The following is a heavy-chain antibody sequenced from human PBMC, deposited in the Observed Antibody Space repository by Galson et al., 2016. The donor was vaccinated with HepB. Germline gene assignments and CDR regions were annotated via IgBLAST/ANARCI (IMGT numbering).Heavy chain of an antibody. Sequence: CAISGDSVSRHGASWNWIRQSPSRGLEWLGRTFFRSKWYHNYAPSMKSRITLNPDTSKGQVSLVMRSVTPEDKAVYYCARGGEYGGIPSNWFDLWGQETLVTVSS. D-gene: IGHD4-23*01. V-gene: IGHV6-1*01. CDR1: GDSVSRHGAS. CDR3: ARGGEYGGIPSNWFDL. J-gene: IGHJ5*02. CDR2: TFFRSKWYH.